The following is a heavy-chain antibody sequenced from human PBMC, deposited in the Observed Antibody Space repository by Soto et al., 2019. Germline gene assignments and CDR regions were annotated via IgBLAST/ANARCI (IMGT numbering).Heavy chain of an antibody. D-gene: IGHD3-10*01. CDR2: ITPSGGTT. J-gene: IGHJ6*02. Sequence: QVQLVQSGTEVKTPGASVRVSCRASGYTFTNYFMHWVRQAPGQGLEWMGVITPSGGTTRYAQKFQGRVTMTKDTSTNTVYIAMSSLRPEDTAIYYCARGTTLVRGLRDGMDVWGQGTTVTFSS. CDR3: ARGTTLVRGLRDGMDV. V-gene: IGHV1-46*01. CDR1: GYTFTNYF.